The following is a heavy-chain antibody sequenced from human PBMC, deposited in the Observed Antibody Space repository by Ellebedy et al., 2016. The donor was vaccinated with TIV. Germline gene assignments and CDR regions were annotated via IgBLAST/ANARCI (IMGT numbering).Heavy chain of an antibody. CDR3: AREGYYFDY. V-gene: IGHV6-1*01. CDR2: TYYRSKWYN. Sequence: SQTLSLTXAISGASSSSNSAAWTWIRQSPSRGLEWLGRTYYRSKWYNDYAVSVKSRITINPDTSKNQFSLQLNSVTPEDTAVYYCAREGYYFDYWGQGTLVTVSS. J-gene: IGHJ4*02. CDR1: GASSSSNSAA.